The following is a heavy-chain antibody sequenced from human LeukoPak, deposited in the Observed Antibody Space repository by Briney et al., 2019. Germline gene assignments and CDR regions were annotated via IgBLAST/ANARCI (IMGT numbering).Heavy chain of an antibody. Sequence: SETLSLTCTVSGGSISSSSYYWDWIRQPPGEGLEWIGSIYYSGNTYYNPSLKSRVTISADTSKNQFSLKLISVTAADTAVYYCASRKLGNDYWGQGTLVTVSS. CDR3: ASRKLGNDY. D-gene: IGHD7-27*01. CDR1: GGSISSSSYY. V-gene: IGHV4-39*07. CDR2: IYYSGNT. J-gene: IGHJ4*02.